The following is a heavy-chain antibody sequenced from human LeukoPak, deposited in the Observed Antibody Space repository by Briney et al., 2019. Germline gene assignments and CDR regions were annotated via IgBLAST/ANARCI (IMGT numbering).Heavy chain of an antibody. V-gene: IGHV1-69*06. CDR2: IIPIFGTA. CDR1: GGTFSSYA. J-gene: IGHJ5*02. Sequence: GASVKVSCKASGGTFSSYAISWVRQAPGQGLEWMGGIIPIFGTANYAQKFQGRVTITADKSTSTAYMELSSLRSEDTAVYYCARAAFPGIAAAGTNWFDPWGQGTLVTVSS. CDR3: ARAAFPGIAAAGTNWFDP. D-gene: IGHD6-13*01.